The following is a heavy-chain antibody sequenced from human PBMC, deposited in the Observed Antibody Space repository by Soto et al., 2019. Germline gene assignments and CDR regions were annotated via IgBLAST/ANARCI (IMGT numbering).Heavy chain of an antibody. J-gene: IGHJ4*02. Sequence: EVQLLESGGGLVQPGGSLRLSCAASGFTFSSYAMSWVRQAPGKGLEWVAAISGSGGSTYYADSVKGRFTISRDNSKNTLYLQMNSLRAEDTAVYYCAKDIASTTVYLAVFDYWGQGTLGTVSS. D-gene: IGHD4-17*01. CDR1: GFTFSSYA. CDR2: ISGSGGST. V-gene: IGHV3-23*01. CDR3: AKDIASTTVYLAVFDY.